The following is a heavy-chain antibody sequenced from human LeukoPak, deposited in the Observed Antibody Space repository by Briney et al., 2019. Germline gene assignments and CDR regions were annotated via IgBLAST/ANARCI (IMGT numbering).Heavy chain of an antibody. D-gene: IGHD5-24*01. CDR1: GFSFSDSW. CDR2: MNPDGSQR. CDR3: ARDRAYNSFDY. Sequence: RGSLRLSCAASGFSFSDSWMNWVRQAPGKGLEWVASMNPDGSQRYYADSVRGRFTISRDNPKSSLYLQMNSLRAEDTATYFCARDRAYNSFDYWGQGTLVIVSS. V-gene: IGHV3-7*01. J-gene: IGHJ4*02.